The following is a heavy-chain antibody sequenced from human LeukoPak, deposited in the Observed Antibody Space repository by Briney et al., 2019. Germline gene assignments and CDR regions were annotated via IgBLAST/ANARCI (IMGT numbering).Heavy chain of an antibody. CDR3: ARDGSRGYSYGLAIDY. CDR1: GGSFSGYY. Sequence: SETLSLTCAVYGGSFSGYYWSWIRQPPGKGLEWIGEINHSGSTNYNPSLKSRVTISVDTSKNQFSLKLSSVTAADTAVYYCARDGSRGYSYGLAIDYWGQGTLVTVSS. J-gene: IGHJ4*02. V-gene: IGHV4-34*01. CDR2: INHSGST. D-gene: IGHD5-18*01.